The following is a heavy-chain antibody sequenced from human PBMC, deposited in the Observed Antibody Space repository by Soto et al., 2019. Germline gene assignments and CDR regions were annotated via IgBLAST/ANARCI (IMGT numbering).Heavy chain of an antibody. CDR3: ARDCAGYSSGWYQRGGFDY. CDR2: IWYDASNK. J-gene: IGHJ4*02. CDR1: GFTFSSYG. Sequence: QVQLVESGGGVVQPGRSLRLSGAASGFTFSSYGMHWVRQAPGKGLEWVAVIWYDASNKYYADSVKGRFTISRDNSKNTLYLQMNSLRAEDTAVYYCARDCAGYSSGWYQRGGFDYWGQGTLVTVSS. D-gene: IGHD6-19*01. V-gene: IGHV3-33*01.